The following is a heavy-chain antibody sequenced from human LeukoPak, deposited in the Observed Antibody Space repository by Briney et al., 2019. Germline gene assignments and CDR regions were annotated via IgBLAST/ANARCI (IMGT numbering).Heavy chain of an antibody. CDR2: IYHSGST. D-gene: IGHD1-26*01. CDR3: ARSGGSQAFDI. J-gene: IGHJ3*02. V-gene: IGHV4-30-2*01. Sequence: SQTLSLTCTVSGDSLTNSPYYWSWIRQPPGKGLEWIGYIYHSGSTYYNPSLKSRVTISVDRSKNQFSLKLSSVTAADTAVYYCARSGGSQAFDIWGQGTMVTVSS. CDR1: GDSLTNSPYY.